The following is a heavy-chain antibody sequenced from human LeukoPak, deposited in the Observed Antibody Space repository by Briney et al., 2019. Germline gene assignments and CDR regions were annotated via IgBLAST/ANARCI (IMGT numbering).Heavy chain of an antibody. J-gene: IGHJ3*02. D-gene: IGHD3-10*01. CDR1: GGSISSYY. Sequence: SETLSLTCTVSGGSISSYYWSWIRQPPGKGLEWIGYIYYSGSTNYNPSLKSRVTISVDTSKNQFSLKLSSVTAADTAVYYCARARLSYYYGSGSPDAFDIWGQGTMVTVSS. CDR2: IYYSGST. CDR3: ARARLSYYYGSGSPDAFDI. V-gene: IGHV4-59*01.